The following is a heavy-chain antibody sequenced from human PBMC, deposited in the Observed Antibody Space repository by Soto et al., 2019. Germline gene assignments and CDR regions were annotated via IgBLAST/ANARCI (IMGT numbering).Heavy chain of an antibody. Sequence: ASVKVSCKASGGTFSSYTISWVRQAPGQGLEWMGRIIPILGIANYAQKFQGRVTITADKSTSTAYRELSSLRSEDTAVYYCARFRDGYNIYYYGMDVWGQGTTVTVSS. CDR2: IIPILGIA. V-gene: IGHV1-69*02. CDR3: ARFRDGYNIYYYGMDV. J-gene: IGHJ6*02. CDR1: GGTFSSYT. D-gene: IGHD5-12*01.